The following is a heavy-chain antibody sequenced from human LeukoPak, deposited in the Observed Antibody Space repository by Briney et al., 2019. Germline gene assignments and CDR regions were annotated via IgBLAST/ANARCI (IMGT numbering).Heavy chain of an antibody. CDR2: IDQDGSEK. V-gene: IGHV3-7*01. J-gene: IGHJ4*02. CDR1: GFTLSNYW. D-gene: IGHD6-13*01. Sequence: GGSLRLSCAGSGFTLSNYWMSWVRQAPGKGLEWVANIDQDGSEKNYLGSVKGRFTISRDDAKNSLYLQMNSLRAEDTAVYYCAREPYSSSWYYFDYWGQGTLVTVSS. CDR3: AREPYSSSWYYFDY.